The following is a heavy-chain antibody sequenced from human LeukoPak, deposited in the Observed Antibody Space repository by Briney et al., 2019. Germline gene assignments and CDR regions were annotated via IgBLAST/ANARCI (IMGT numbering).Heavy chain of an antibody. CDR1: GYTFTSYG. CDR3: ARDSPGYCSSTSCPRGGYYYYGMDV. D-gene: IGHD2-2*01. V-gene: IGHV1-18*01. CDR2: ISAYNGNT. Sequence: GASVKASCKASGYTFTSYGISWVRQAPGQGLEWMGWISAYNGNTIYAQKLQGRVTMTTDTSTSTAYMELRSLRSDDTAVYYCARDSPGYCSSTSCPRGGYYYYGMDVWGQGTTVTVSS. J-gene: IGHJ6*02.